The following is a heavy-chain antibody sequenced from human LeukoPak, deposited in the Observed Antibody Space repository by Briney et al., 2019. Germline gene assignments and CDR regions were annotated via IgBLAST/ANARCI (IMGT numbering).Heavy chain of an antibody. D-gene: IGHD3-22*01. CDR1: GGSISSGNYY. J-gene: IGHJ4*02. Sequence: SQTLSLTCTVSGGSISSGNYYWNWIRQPAGKGLEWIGRIWVDGAPTYRPSLKSRVTISVDTSKNQFSLRLSSVTAADTAVYYCARGSDSRGYQFMGFDSWGQGTLVTVSS. CDR2: IWVDGAP. V-gene: IGHV4-61*02. CDR3: ARGSDSRGYQFMGFDS.